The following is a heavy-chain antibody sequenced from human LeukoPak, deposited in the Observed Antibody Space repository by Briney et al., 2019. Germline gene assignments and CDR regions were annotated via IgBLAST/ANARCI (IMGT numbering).Heavy chain of an antibody. CDR1: GFTFGDFA. V-gene: IGHV3-23*01. Sequence: GGSLRVSCAASGFTFGDFAMTWVRQAPGKGLEWVSSVSGSGSSTYYADSVKGRLTISRDDSKNTLYLQTNTLRAEDTAIYFCAKDQGYYGSGTYVDYWGQGTLVIVSS. D-gene: IGHD3-10*01. CDR2: VSGSGSST. J-gene: IGHJ4*02. CDR3: AKDQGYYGSGTYVDY.